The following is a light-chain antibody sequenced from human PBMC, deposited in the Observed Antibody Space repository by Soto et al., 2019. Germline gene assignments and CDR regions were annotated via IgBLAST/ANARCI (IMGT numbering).Light chain of an antibody. CDR1: QSVSSY. V-gene: IGKV3-11*01. CDR2: DAS. CDR3: QQRSNWPPLT. Sequence: EIVLTQSPATLSLSPGERATLSCRASQSVSSYLAWYQQKPCQAPRLLIYDASNRATGIPARFSGSGSGTDFTLTISSLEPEDFAVYYCQQRSNWPPLTFGGGTKVESK. J-gene: IGKJ4*01.